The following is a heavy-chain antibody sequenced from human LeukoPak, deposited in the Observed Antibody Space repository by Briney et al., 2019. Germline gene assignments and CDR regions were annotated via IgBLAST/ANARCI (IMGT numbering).Heavy chain of an antibody. V-gene: IGHV3-21*06. D-gene: IGHD3-16*01. J-gene: IGHJ4*02. CDR3: VRDFAFGFCNTTTCRYPFDS. Sequence: PGRSLRLSCAASGFNFRGYNMNWVRQAPGKGLEWVSSMSTSSTYIYYADSIKGRFTISRDDARSLLYLQMDSLRAEDTAVYYCVRDFAFGFCNTTTCRYPFDSWGQGTLVTVSS. CDR1: GFNFRGYN. CDR2: MSTSSTYI.